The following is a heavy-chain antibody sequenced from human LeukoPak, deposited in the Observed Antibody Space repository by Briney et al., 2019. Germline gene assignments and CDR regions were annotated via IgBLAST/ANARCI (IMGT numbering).Heavy chain of an antibody. CDR2: IYSGGST. D-gene: IGHD3-22*01. J-gene: IGHJ3*02. V-gene: IGHV3-66*01. CDR3: ARLYDSSGYGAFDI. Sequence: GGSLRLSCAVSGFTVSSIYMSWVRQAPGKGLEWVSVIYSGGSTYYPDSVKGRLTISRDNSENTLYLQMNSLRAEDTAVYYCARLYDSSGYGAFDIWGQGTMVTVPS. CDR1: GFTVSSIY.